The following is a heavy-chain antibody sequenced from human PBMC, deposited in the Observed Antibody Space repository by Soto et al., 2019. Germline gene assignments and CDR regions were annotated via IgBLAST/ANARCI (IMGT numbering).Heavy chain of an antibody. Sequence: PSSTXSLTCSFSVFSITIGDSYGCSCIRQPPGKGLEWIGSISHTGSTSYNPSLNSPLNMSVDKSKNQFYLRLSSVTAADMAVYSCDRDVAYYFGNWLDTWGQGILVPVSS. CDR3: DRDVAYYFGNWLDT. CDR2: ISHTGST. J-gene: IGHJ5*02. V-gene: IGHV4-30-2*01. CDR1: VFSITIGDSYG. D-gene: IGHD3-22*01.